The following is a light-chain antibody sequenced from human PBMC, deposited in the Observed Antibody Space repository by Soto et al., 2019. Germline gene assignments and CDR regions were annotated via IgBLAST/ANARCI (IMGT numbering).Light chain of an antibody. CDR2: KDS. V-gene: IGLV3-25*02. J-gene: IGLJ2*01. Sequence: SYELTQPPSVSVSPGQTARITCSGDALPKQYAYWYQQKPGQAPVLVKYKDSERPSGIPERFSGSSSGTTVTLTISGVQAEDEADYYCQSADSSGTCVVFGGGTQLTVL. CDR1: ALPKQY. CDR3: QSADSSGTCVV.